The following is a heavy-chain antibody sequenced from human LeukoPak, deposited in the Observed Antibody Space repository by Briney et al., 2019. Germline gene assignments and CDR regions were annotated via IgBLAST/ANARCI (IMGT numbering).Heavy chain of an antibody. CDR3: ARERGVAVAGEGVDP. J-gene: IGHJ5*02. CDR2: INPSGGST. V-gene: IGHV1-46*01. Sequence: VASVKVSCKASGYTFTRHCIQWVRQAPGQGLEWMGIINPSGGSTSYAQKFQGRVTLTRDTSTSTVYMELSSLRSEDTAVYYCARERGVAVAGEGVDPWGQGTLVTVSS. D-gene: IGHD6-19*01. CDR1: GYTFTRHC.